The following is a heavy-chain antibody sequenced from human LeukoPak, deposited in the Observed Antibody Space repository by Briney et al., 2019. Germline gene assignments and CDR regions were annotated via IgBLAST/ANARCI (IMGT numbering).Heavy chain of an antibody. CDR1: GFTFSSYG. CDR2: ISYDGSNK. Sequence: GGSLRLSCAASGFTFSSYGMHWVRQAPGKGLEWVAVISYDGSNKYYADSVKGRFTIPRDNSKNTLYLQMNSLRAEDTAVYYCAKDIAIFGAPYYMDVWGKGTTVTVSS. V-gene: IGHV3-30*18. CDR3: AKDIAIFGAPYYMDV. D-gene: IGHD3-3*01. J-gene: IGHJ6*03.